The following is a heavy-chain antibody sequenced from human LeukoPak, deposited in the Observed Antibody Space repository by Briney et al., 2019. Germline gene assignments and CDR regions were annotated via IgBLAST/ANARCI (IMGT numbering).Heavy chain of an antibody. J-gene: IGHJ4*02. CDR3: AKDIYHYYDSSGYYDY. CDR2: ISWNSGSI. Sequence: GGSLRLSCAASGFTFDDSAMHWVRQAPGKGLEWVSGISWNSGSIGYADSVKGRFTISRDNAKNSLYLQMNSLRAEDMALYYCAKDIYHYYDSSGYYDYWGQGTLVTVSS. V-gene: IGHV3-9*03. CDR1: GFTFDDSA. D-gene: IGHD3-22*01.